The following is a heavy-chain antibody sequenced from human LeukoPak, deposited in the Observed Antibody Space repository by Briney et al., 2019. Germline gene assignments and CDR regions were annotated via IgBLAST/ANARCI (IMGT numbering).Heavy chain of an antibody. Sequence: GASVKVSCKVSGYTLTELSMHWVRQAPGKGLEWMGGFDPGDGETIYAQKFQGRVTMTEDTSTDTAYMELSSLRSEDTAVYYCATLSPDTAMVTYYYYMDVWGKGTTVTVSS. D-gene: IGHD5-18*01. V-gene: IGHV1-24*01. CDR3: ATLSPDTAMVTYYYYMDV. J-gene: IGHJ6*03. CDR1: GYTLTELS. CDR2: FDPGDGET.